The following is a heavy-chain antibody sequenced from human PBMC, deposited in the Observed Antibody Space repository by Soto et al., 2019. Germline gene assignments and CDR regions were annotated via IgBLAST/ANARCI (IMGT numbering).Heavy chain of an antibody. Sequence: SETLSLTCAVYGGSFSGYYWSWIRQPPGKGLEWIGEINHSGSTNYNPSLKSRVTISVDTSKSQFSLKLSSVTAADTAVYYCARGPDIVVVVAATWYNWFDPWGQGTLVTVSS. CDR1: GGSFSGYY. J-gene: IGHJ5*02. D-gene: IGHD2-15*01. V-gene: IGHV4-34*01. CDR3: ARGPDIVVVVAATWYNWFDP. CDR2: INHSGST.